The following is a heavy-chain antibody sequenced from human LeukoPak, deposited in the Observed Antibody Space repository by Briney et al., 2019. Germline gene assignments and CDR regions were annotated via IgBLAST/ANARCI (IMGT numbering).Heavy chain of an antibody. V-gene: IGHV4-59*01. CDR1: GGSISSNY. Sequence: SETLSLTCTVSGGSISSNYWSWVRQPPGKGLEWVGYISGSGGTTPYPHLKSRVNISVDTSNNQFSLQLCSVIAADTAVYYCARDRGYGDYLNYFDYWGQGPLVTVSS. CDR2: ISGSGGT. CDR3: ARDRGYGDYLNYFDY. J-gene: IGHJ4*02. D-gene: IGHD4-17*01.